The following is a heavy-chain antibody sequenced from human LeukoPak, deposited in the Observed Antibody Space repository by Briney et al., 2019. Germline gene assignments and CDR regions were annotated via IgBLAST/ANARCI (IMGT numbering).Heavy chain of an antibody. Sequence: GGSLRLSCAASGFTFDDYGMSWVRQAPGKGLEWVSGINWNGGSTGYADSVKGRFTISRDNAKNSLYLQMNSLRAEDTALYYCARQGYCSGGSCYRLDYWGQGTLVTVSS. CDR2: INWNGGST. D-gene: IGHD2-15*01. V-gene: IGHV3-20*04. CDR1: GFTFDDYG. J-gene: IGHJ4*02. CDR3: ARQGYCSGGSCYRLDY.